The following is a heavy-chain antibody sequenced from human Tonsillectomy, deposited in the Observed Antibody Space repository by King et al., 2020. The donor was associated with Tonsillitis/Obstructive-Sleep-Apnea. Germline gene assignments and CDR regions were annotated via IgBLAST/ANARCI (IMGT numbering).Heavy chain of an antibody. CDR3: ARHGTAMVGYYYYMDV. J-gene: IGHJ6*03. V-gene: IGHV5-51*01. CDR2: FYPGDSDT. Sequence: EVQLVESGAEVKKPGESLKISCKGSGYSFTSYWIGWVRQMPGKGLEWMWIFYPGDSDTRYSPSFQGQVTISADKSISTAYLQWSSLKASDTAMYYCARHGTAMVGYYYYMDVWGKGTTVTVSS. D-gene: IGHD5-18*01. CDR1: GYSFTSYW.